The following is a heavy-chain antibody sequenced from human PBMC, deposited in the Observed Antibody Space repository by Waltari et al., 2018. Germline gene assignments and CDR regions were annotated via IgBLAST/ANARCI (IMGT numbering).Heavy chain of an antibody. D-gene: IGHD5-12*01. CDR3: ARVRPSGYDYDAFDI. CDR1: GFTFSSYS. CDR2: ISSSSSYI. Sequence: EVQLVESGGGLVKPGGSLRLSCAASGFTFSSYSMNWVRQAPGKGLEWVSSISSSSSYIYYADSVKGRFTISRDNAKNSLYLQMNSLRAEDTAVYYCARVRPSGYDYDAFDIWGQGTMVTVSS. J-gene: IGHJ3*02. V-gene: IGHV3-21*01.